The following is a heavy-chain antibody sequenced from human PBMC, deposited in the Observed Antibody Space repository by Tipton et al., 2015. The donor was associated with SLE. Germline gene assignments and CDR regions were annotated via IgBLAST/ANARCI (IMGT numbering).Heavy chain of an antibody. CDR2: IYYSGST. CDR1: GGSISSHY. J-gene: IGHJ3*02. D-gene: IGHD3-22*01. Sequence: GLVKPSETLSLTCTVSGGSISSHYWSWIRQPPGKGLEWIGYIYYSGSTNYNPSLKSRVTISVDTSKNQFSLKLSSVTAADTAVYYCAGDRSYYDSVVDIWGQGTMVTVSS. V-gene: IGHV4-59*11. CDR3: AGDRSYYDSVVDI.